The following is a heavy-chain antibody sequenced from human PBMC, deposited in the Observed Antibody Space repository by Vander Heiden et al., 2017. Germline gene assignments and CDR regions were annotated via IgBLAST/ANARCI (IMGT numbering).Heavy chain of an antibody. CDR3: ARDHYEDYDSSYYYGMDV. J-gene: IGHJ6*02. D-gene: IGHD3-22*01. CDR1: GFTFSRYG. V-gene: IGHV3-33*01. CDR2: IWYDGSNK. Sequence: QVQLVESGGGVVQPGRSLRLSWSASGFTFSRYGMHWVRQAPGKGLEWVAVIWYDGSNKYYADSVKGRFTISRDNSKNTLYLQMNSLRAEDTAVYYCARDHYEDYDSSYYYGMDVWGQGTTVTVSS.